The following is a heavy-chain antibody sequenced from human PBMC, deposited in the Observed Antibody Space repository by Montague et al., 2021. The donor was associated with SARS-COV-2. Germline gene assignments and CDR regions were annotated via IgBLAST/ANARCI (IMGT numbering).Heavy chain of an antibody. CDR2: IDWDDDK. V-gene: IGHV2-70*11. J-gene: IGHJ4*02. CDR3: ARTYYGGRPFDY. CDR1: GSSLSPSGLC. D-gene: IGHD4-23*01. Sequence: PALVKPTQTLTLTCTFSGSSLSPSGLCVSWIRQPPGKVLEWLARIDWDDDKYYSTSLKTRLTISKDTSKNQVVLTMTNMDPVDTATYYCARTYYGGRPFDYWGQGTLVTVSS.